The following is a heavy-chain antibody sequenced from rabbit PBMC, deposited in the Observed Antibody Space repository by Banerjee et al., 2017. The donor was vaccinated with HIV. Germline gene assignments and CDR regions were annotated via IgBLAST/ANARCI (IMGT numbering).Heavy chain of an antibody. J-gene: IGHJ4*01. CDR1: GFSFSSSYW. Sequence: QEQLEESGGDLVKPEGSLTLTCTASGFSFSSSYWICWVRQAPGKGLEWIGYIDPVVDTTYYASWVNGRFTLSSHNAQNTLYLQLNSLTAADTATYFCARGVTMTMVTFDFWGPGTLVTVS. CDR2: IDPVVDTT. V-gene: IGHV1S45*01. CDR3: ARGVTMTMVTFDF. D-gene: IGHD2-1*01.